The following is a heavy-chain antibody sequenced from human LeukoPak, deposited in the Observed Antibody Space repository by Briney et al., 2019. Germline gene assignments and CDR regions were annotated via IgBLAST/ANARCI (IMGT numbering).Heavy chain of an antibody. D-gene: IGHD6-25*01. CDR1: GGSISSGDYY. J-gene: IGHJ4*02. CDR3: ARHGRPYYFDY. V-gene: IGHV4-30-4*01. CDR2: IYYSGST. Sequence: PSETLSLTCTVSGGSISSGDYYWSWIRQPPGKGLEWIGYIYYSGSTYYNPSLKSRVTISVDTSKNQFSLKLSSVTAADTAVYYCARHGRPYYFDYWGQGTLVTVSS.